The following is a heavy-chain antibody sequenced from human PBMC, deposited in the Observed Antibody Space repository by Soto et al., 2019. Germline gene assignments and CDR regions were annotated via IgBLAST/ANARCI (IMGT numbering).Heavy chain of an antibody. J-gene: IGHJ4*02. CDR1: GFTFSSYG. V-gene: IGHV3-33*01. Sequence: QVQLVESGGGVVQPGRSLPLSCAASGFTFSSYGMHWVRQAPGKGLEWVAVIWYDGSNKWYADSVKGRFTISRDNSKNTLFLQMISLRAEDTAVYYCARAGADYGDNGVSNDWGQGTLVTVSS. CDR2: IWYDGSNK. CDR3: ARAGADYGDNGVSND. D-gene: IGHD4-17*01.